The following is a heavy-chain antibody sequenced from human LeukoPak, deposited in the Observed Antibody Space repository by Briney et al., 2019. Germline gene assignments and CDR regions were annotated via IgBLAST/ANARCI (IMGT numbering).Heavy chain of an antibody. CDR2: ISGSGGST. D-gene: IGHD7-27*01. V-gene: IGHV3-23*01. Sequence: PGGSLRLSCAASGFTFSSYAMSWVRQAPGKGLEWVSGISGSGGSTYYADSVKGRFTISRDNAKNTLYLQMNSLRAEDTAVYYCAKGLGNWGPGDAFDIWGQETMVTVSS. J-gene: IGHJ3*02. CDR3: AKGLGNWGPGDAFDI. CDR1: GFTFSSYA.